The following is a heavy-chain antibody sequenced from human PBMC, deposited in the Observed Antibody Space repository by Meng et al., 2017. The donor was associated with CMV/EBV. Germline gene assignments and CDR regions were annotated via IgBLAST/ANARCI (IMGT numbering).Heavy chain of an antibody. CDR2: IRYDGSNK. Sequence: GESLKISCAASGFTFSSYGMYWVRQAPGKGLEWVAFIRYDGSNKYYADSVKGRFTISRDNSKNTLYLQMSSLRAEDTAVYYCAKDGDSSSSGGPYWGQGTLVTVSS. D-gene: IGHD6-6*01. J-gene: IGHJ4*02. V-gene: IGHV3-30*02. CDR3: AKDGDSSSSGGPY. CDR1: GFTFSSYG.